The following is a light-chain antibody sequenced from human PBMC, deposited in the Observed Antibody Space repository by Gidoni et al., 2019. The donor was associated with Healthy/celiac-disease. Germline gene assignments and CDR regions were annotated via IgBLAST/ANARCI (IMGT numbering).Light chain of an antibody. CDR1: QSVSSN. V-gene: IGKV3-15*01. J-gene: IGKJ5*01. Sequence: VLTQSPPTLSVSPGEGATLSCRASQSVSSNLAWYQQKPGQAPRLLIYGASTRATGIPASFSGRGSGTEFSLTISSLQSEDSAVYYCQQYNNWPPITFGQGTRLEIK. CDR2: GAS. CDR3: QQYNNWPPIT.